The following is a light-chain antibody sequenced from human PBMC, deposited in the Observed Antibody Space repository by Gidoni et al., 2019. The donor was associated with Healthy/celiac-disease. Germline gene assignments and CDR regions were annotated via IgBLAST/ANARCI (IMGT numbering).Light chain of an antibody. CDR1: SSDVGGYNY. CDR3: CSYAGTLHVV. CDR2: DVS. J-gene: IGLJ2*01. V-gene: IGLV2-11*01. Sequence: SVTISCTRTSSDVGGYNYVSWYQQHPGKAPKLMIYDVSKRPSGVPDPFSGSKSGNTASLTISGLQAEDEADYYCCSYAGTLHVVFGGGTKLTVL.